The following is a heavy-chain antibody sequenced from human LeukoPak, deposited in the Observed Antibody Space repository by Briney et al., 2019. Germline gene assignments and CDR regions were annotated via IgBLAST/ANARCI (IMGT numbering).Heavy chain of an antibody. CDR1: GDSISSSY. J-gene: IGHJ6*02. CDR3: ARSAAGLSYGMDV. D-gene: IGHD6-13*01. V-gene: IGHV4-59*08. Sequence: SETLSLTRTVSGDSISSSYWSWIRQTPGKGLEWIGHIYYSGSTNYNPSLKSRVTISVDTSKNQFSLKLSSVTAADTAVYFCARSAAGLSYGMDVWGQGTTVTVSS. CDR2: IYYSGST.